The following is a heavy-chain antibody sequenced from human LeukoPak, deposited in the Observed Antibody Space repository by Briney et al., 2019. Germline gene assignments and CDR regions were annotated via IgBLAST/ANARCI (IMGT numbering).Heavy chain of an antibody. CDR2: INPNNGGT. CDR1: GYTFTGYY. V-gene: IGHV1-2*02. CDR3: ARVDGGEWYYFDY. D-gene: IGHD2-8*02. Sequence: ASVKVSCKASGYTFTGYYMHWVREAPGQGLEWMGWINPNNGGTNYAQKFQGRVTMTLDTSISTGYMELSRLRSDDTAIYFCARVDGGEWYYFDYWGQGTLVTVFS. J-gene: IGHJ4*02.